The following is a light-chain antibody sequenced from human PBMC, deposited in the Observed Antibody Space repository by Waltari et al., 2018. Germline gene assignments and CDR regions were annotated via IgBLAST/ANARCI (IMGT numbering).Light chain of an antibody. Sequence: SYELTQPPSVSVSPGQTARITCSGDALPKHYAYWYQQKPGQAPVLVIYKDSERPSGIPERFSGSSSGTTVTLTISGGQAEDEADYYCQSADSSGTYRVFGGGTKLTVL. CDR1: ALPKHY. CDR3: QSADSSGTYRV. V-gene: IGLV3-25*03. CDR2: KDS. J-gene: IGLJ3*02.